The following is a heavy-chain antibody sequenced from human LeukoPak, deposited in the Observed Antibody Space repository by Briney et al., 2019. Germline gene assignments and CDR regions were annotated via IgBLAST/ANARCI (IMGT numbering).Heavy chain of an antibody. CDR2: INSDGSTT. Sequence: GGSLRLSCAASGFTFSSHWMHWVRQAPGKGLVWVSRINSDGSTTTYADSVKGRFTISRDNANNTLYLQMSSLRAEDTAVYYCAREGDSGSTRDDNGGQEPLVTVSS. CDR3: AREGDSGSTRDDN. V-gene: IGHV3-74*01. D-gene: IGHD1-26*01. CDR1: GFTFSSHW. J-gene: IGHJ4*02.